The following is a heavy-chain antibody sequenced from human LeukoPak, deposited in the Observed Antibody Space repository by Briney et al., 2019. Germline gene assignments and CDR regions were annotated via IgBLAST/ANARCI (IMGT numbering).Heavy chain of an antibody. Sequence: SETLPLTCTVSGGTISSYYWSWIRQPAGKGLEWIGRIYTSGSTNYDPSLKSRVTMSVDTSKNRFSLKLSSVTAADTAVYYCARERQQLGFGWGQGTLVTVSS. J-gene: IGHJ4*02. CDR2: IYTSGST. CDR1: GGTISSYY. V-gene: IGHV4-4*07. CDR3: ARERQQLGFG. D-gene: IGHD6-13*01.